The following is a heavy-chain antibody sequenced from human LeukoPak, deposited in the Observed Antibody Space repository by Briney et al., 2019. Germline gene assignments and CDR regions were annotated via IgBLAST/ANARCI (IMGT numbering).Heavy chain of an antibody. CDR1: GFIFSDHY. D-gene: IGHD5-12*01. CDR2: ISTSGSYT. Sequence: PGGSLRLSCAASGFIFSDHYMSWIRQAPGKGLERVSYISTSGSYTNYADSVKGRFTISRDNAKNSLYLQMNSLRADDTAMYYCAKEGYSGYYAFDIWGQGTMVTVSS. V-gene: IGHV3-11*05. J-gene: IGHJ3*02. CDR3: AKEGYSGYYAFDI.